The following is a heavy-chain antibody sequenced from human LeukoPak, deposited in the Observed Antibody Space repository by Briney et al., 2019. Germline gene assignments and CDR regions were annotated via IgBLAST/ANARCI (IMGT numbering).Heavy chain of an antibody. J-gene: IGHJ4*02. V-gene: IGHV1-2*02. CDR3: ARAGYSSGWYVQHY. CDR2: INPNSGGT. Sequence: ASVKVSCKASGYTFTGYYMHWVRQAPGQGLEWMGWINPNSGGTNYAQKFQGRVTITADESTSTAYMELSSLRSEDTAVYYCARAGYSSGWYVQHYWGQGTLVTVSS. D-gene: IGHD6-19*01. CDR1: GYTFTGYY.